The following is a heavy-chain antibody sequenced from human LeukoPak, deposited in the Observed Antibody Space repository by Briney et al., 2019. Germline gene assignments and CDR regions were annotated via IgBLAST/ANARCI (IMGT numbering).Heavy chain of an antibody. D-gene: IGHD3-16*01. CDR1: GFTFSTYA. CDR3: AKDAGGGNYYYYYYMDV. Sequence: GGSLRLSCAASGFTFSTYAMSWVRQAPGKGLEWVSGISGSGDNTNYADSVKGRFTISRDNSKNTLYLQMNSLRAEDTAVYHCAKDAGGGNYYYYYYMDVWGKGTTVTVSS. J-gene: IGHJ6*03. V-gene: IGHV3-23*01. CDR2: ISGSGDNT.